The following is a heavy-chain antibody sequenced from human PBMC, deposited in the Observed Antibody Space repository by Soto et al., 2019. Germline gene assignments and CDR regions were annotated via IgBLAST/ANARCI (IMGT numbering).Heavy chain of an antibody. CDR1: GFTFSSYA. CDR3: SKGPLVIAVAGSDY. V-gene: IGHV3-23*01. D-gene: IGHD6-19*01. J-gene: IGHJ4*02. CDR2: ISGSGGST. Sequence: EVQLLESGGGLVQPGGSLRLSCAASGFTFSSYAMSWVRQAPGKGLEWVSTISGSGGSTYYADSVKGRFTISRDNSKNTLYLQMISLRAEDTAVYYCSKGPLVIAVAGSDYWGQGTLVTVSS.